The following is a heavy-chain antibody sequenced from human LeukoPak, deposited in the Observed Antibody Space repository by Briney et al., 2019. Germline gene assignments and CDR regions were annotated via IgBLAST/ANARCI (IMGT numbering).Heavy chain of an antibody. Sequence: GGSLRLSCAASGFTFNTYSMNWVRQAPGKGLEWVSYIGHSSSTIHYADSVKGRFTISRDNAKNSLYLQMNSLRAEDTAVYYCARVQGDYDSSGYQSPDWYFDLWGRGTLVTVSS. D-gene: IGHD3-22*01. CDR2: IGHSSSTI. CDR1: GFTFNTYS. V-gene: IGHV3-48*01. J-gene: IGHJ2*01. CDR3: ARVQGDYDSSGYQSPDWYFDL.